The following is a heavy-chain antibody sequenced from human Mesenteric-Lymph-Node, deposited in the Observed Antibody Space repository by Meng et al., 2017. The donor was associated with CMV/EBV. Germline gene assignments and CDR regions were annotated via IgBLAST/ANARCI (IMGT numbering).Heavy chain of an antibody. CDR1: GFTFSSYG. CDR3: AKVETAMVSNFDY. Sequence: GESLKIFCAAPGFTFSSYGMHWVRQAPGKGLVWVSRINSDGSSASYADSVKGRFTITRDNAKNTLYLQMSSLRAEDTAVYYCAKVETAMVSNFDYWGQGTLVTVSS. CDR2: INSDGSSA. D-gene: IGHD5-18*01. J-gene: IGHJ4*02. V-gene: IGHV3-74*01.